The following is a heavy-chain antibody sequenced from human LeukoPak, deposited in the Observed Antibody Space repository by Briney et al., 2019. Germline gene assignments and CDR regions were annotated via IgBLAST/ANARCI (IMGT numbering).Heavy chain of an antibody. CDR2: IYYTGSA. V-gene: IGHV4-59*01. D-gene: IGHD5/OR15-5a*01. Sequence: SETLSLTCTVSGGSITSYYWSWIRLPPGKGLEWIGYIYYTGSANYNPSLRSQVTISVDTSRMQFSLKLTSVTAADAAVYYCARSSVGTFDYWGQGTLVTVSS. J-gene: IGHJ4*02. CDR1: GGSITSYY. CDR3: ARSSVGTFDY.